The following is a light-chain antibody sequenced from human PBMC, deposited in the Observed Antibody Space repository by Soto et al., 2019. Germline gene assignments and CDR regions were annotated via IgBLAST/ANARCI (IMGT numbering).Light chain of an antibody. V-gene: IGKV1-39*01. Sequence: DIQMTQSPSSLSASVGDRVTITSRASQSIRNYLNWYQQKPGKAPKLLIYAASSLQSGVPSRFSGSGSGTDFTLTFSSLQPEDFATYYCQQSYSAPYTFGQGTKPEIK. J-gene: IGKJ2*01. CDR3: QQSYSAPYT. CDR2: AAS. CDR1: QSIRNY.